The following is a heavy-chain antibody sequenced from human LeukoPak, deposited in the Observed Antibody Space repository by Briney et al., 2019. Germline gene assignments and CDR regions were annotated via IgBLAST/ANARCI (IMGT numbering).Heavy chain of an antibody. CDR3: AKFIVGAPSEAFDI. J-gene: IGHJ3*02. Sequence: GGSLRLSCAASGFTFSSYGMHWVRQAPGKGLEWVAVISYDGSNKYYADSVKGRFTISRDNSKNTLYLQMNSLRAEDTAVYYCAKFIVGAPSEAFDIWGQGTMVTVSS. D-gene: IGHD1-26*01. CDR1: GFTFSSYG. V-gene: IGHV3-30*18. CDR2: ISYDGSNK.